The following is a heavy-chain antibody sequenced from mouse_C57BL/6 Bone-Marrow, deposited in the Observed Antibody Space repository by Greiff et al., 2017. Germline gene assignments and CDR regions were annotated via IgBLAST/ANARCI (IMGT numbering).Heavy chain of an antibody. CDR1: GYPFTSYW. Sequence: QVQLQQPGAELVRPGSSVKLSCKASGYPFTSYWMHWVKQRPIQGLEWIGNIDPSDSETHYNQKFKDKATLTVDKSSSTAYMQLSSLTSEDSAVYYCARSGYYGSSYDWYFDVWGTGTTVTVSS. CDR3: ARSGYYGSSYDWYFDV. V-gene: IGHV1-52*01. J-gene: IGHJ1*03. CDR2: IDPSDSET. D-gene: IGHD1-1*01.